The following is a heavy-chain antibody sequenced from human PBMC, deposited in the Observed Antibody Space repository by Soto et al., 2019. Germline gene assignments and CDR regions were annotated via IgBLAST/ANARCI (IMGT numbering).Heavy chain of an antibody. V-gene: IGHV3-30*18. J-gene: IGHJ5*02. Sequence: QVQLVESGGGVVQPGGSLILSCAASRFTLSNCGMHWVRQAPGRGLEWVAMISHDGNEKHYIDSVKGRFTISRDDSKNTRYLQMNSLRPEDTAVYYCAKDLYTSGWYNYFDPWGQGTLVTVSS. CDR2: ISHDGNEK. D-gene: IGHD6-19*01. CDR3: AKDLYTSGWYNYFDP. CDR1: RFTLSNCG.